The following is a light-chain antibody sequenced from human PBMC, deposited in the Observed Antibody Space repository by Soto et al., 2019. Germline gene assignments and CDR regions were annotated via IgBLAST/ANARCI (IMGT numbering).Light chain of an antibody. J-gene: IGLJ1*01. CDR1: SSDVGGFNS. CDR2: DVV. V-gene: IGLV2-14*03. CDR3: CSYTTSNTRQIV. Sequence: QSVLTQPASVSGSPGQSITISCTGTSSDVGGFNSVSWYQLRPGTAPKLILYDVVDRPSGVSYRFSGSKSGNTASLTISGLQAADEADYYCCSYTTSNTRQIVFGTGTKVTVL.